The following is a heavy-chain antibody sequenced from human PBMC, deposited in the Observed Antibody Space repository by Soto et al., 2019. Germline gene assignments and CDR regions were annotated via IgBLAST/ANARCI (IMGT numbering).Heavy chain of an antibody. D-gene: IGHD2-8*01. Sequence: GASVKVSCKASGYSFTDYHIHWVRQAPGQGLEWLVRINPKSGGTSTAQKFQGWVTMTTDTSISTASMELTRLTSDDTAIYYCARGDSTDCSNGVCSFFYNHDMDVWGQGTTVTAP. J-gene: IGHJ6*02. CDR2: INPKSGGT. CDR3: ARGDSTDCSNGVCSFFYNHDMDV. V-gene: IGHV1-2*04. CDR1: GYSFTDYH.